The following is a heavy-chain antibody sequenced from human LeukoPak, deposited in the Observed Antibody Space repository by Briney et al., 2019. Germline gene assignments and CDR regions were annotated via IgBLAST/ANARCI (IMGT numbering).Heavy chain of an antibody. V-gene: IGHV3-66*01. CDR2: IYSGGST. J-gene: IGHJ4*02. D-gene: IGHD3-22*01. Sequence: GGSLRLSCAAPGFTVSSNYMSWVRQAPGKGLEWVSVIYSGGSTYYADSVKGRFTISRDNSKNTLYLQMNSLRAEDTAVYYCASEDDSSGYYHGVYWGQGTLVTVSS. CDR3: ASEDDSSGYYHGVY. CDR1: GFTVSSNY.